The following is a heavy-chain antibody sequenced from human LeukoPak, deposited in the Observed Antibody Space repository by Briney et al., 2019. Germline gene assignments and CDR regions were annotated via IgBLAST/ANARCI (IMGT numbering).Heavy chain of an antibody. CDR2: ISSSSSYI. CDR3: ARAIFGVAKNKRGMDV. D-gene: IGHD3-3*01. V-gene: IGHV3-21*01. Sequence: SGGSLRLSCAASGFTFSSYSMNWVRQAPGKGLXXXXXISSSSSYIYYADSVKGRFTISRDNAKNSLYLQMNSLRAEDTALYYCARAIFGVAKNKRGMDVWGQGTTVTVSS. CDR1: GFTFSSYS. J-gene: IGHJ6*02.